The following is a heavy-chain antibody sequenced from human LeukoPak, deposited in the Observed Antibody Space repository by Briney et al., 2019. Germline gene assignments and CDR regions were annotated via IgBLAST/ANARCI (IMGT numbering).Heavy chain of an antibody. V-gene: IGHV4-39*01. Sequence: PSQTLSLTCTVSGGSISSSSYYWGWIRQPPGKGLEWIGSIYYSGSTYYNPSLKSRVTISVDTSKTQFSLKLSSVTAADTAVYYCARRGTPRAPLYYYYYMDVWGKGTTVTVSS. CDR3: ARRGTPRAPLYYYYYMDV. J-gene: IGHJ6*03. CDR2: IYYSGST. CDR1: GGSISSSSYY. D-gene: IGHD1-26*01.